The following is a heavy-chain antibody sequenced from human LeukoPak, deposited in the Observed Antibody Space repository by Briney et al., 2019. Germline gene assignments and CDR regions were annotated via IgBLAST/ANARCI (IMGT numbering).Heavy chain of an antibody. Sequence: GGSLRLSCAASGFTVSSNYMSWVRQAPGKGLEWVSVIYSGGSTYYADSVKGRFTISRDNSKNTLYLRMNSLRAEDTAVYYCAREWGYDFWSGYFDYWGQGTLVTVSS. J-gene: IGHJ4*02. CDR2: IYSGGST. CDR3: AREWGYDFWSGYFDY. V-gene: IGHV3-66*02. CDR1: GFTVSSNY. D-gene: IGHD3-3*01.